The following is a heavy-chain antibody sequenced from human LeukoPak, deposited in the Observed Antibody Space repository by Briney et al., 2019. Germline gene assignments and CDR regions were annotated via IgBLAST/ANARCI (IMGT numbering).Heavy chain of an antibody. Sequence: SETLSLTCTVSGGSISSGSYYWSWIRQPAGKGLEWIGRIYTSGSTNYNPSLKSRVTISVDTSKNQFSLKLSSVTAADTAVYYCARAAMATITIDYWGQGTLVTVSS. J-gene: IGHJ4*02. CDR2: IYTSGST. CDR1: GGSISSGSYY. V-gene: IGHV4-61*02. D-gene: IGHD5-12*01. CDR3: ARAAMATITIDY.